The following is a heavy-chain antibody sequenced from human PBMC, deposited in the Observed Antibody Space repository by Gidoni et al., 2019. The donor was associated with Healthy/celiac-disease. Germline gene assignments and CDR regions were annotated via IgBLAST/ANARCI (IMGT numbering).Heavy chain of an antibody. Sequence: EVQLVESGGGLVQPGRSLRLSCAASGFTFDDYAMHWVRQAPGKGLEWVSGISWNSGSIGYADSVKGRFTISRDNAKNSLYLQMNSLRAEDTALYYCAKVHYYDSSGLDGGPDAFDIWGQGTMVTVSS. CDR1: GFTFDDYA. V-gene: IGHV3-9*01. J-gene: IGHJ3*02. D-gene: IGHD3-22*01. CDR3: AKVHYYDSSGLDGGPDAFDI. CDR2: ISWNSGSI.